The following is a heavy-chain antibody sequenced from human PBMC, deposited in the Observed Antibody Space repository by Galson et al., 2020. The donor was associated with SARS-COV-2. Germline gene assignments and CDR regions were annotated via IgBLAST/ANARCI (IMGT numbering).Heavy chain of an antibody. CDR3: ARQTYYYGSGRTYCYGMDV. CDR1: GYSFTSYW. V-gene: IGHV5-51*01. CDR2: IYPGDSDT. D-gene: IGHD3-10*01. J-gene: IGHJ6*02. Sequence: GESQKTSSKGSGYSFTSYWIGWVRQTPGKRLEWMGIIYPGDSDTRYSPSFQGQVTITADKSISTAYLQWSSLKASDTAMYYCARQTYYYGSGRTYCYGMDVWGQGTTVTVSS.